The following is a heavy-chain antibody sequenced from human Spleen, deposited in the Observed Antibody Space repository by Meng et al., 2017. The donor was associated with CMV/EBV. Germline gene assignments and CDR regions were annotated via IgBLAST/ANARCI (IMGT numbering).Heavy chain of an antibody. Sequence: GESLEISCAASGFTFSDYYMSWIRQAPGKGLEWVSYISSSGSTIYYADSVKGRFTISRDNAKNSLYLQMNSLRAEDTAVYYCARWVDYDLWSGNSYYFDYWGQGTPVTVSS. D-gene: IGHD3-3*01. CDR3: ARWVDYDLWSGNSYYFDY. CDR2: ISSSGSTI. CDR1: GFTFSDYY. J-gene: IGHJ4*02. V-gene: IGHV3-11*04.